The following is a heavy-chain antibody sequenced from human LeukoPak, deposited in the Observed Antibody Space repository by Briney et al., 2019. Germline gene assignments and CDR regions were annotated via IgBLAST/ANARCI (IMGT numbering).Heavy chain of an antibody. D-gene: IGHD3-3*01. J-gene: IGHJ5*02. CDR3: ARGITIFGVVIIGWFDP. CDR2: INPNRGGT. CDR1: GYTFTDYH. V-gene: IGHV1-2*02. Sequence: ASVKVSCKASGYTFTDYHMHWVRQAPGQGLEWMGWINPNRGGTHNAQKFQGRVTMTRDTSISTAYMELSRLRSDDTAVYYCARGITIFGVVIIGWFDPWGQGTLVTVSS.